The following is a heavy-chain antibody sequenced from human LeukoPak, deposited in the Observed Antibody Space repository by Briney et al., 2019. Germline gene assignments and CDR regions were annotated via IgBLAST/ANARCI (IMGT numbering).Heavy chain of an antibody. CDR1: GFVFDDYA. D-gene: IGHD3-22*01. J-gene: IGHJ4*02. CDR3: AKGPNYYDTSGYYRKGDYFDS. CDR2: ITWNSDKI. V-gene: IGHV3-9*01. Sequence: GGSLRLSCAASGFVFDDYAMHWVRQAPGKGLEWVSGITWNSDKIAYADSVKGRFTISRDNAKNSLYLQMNSLRPEDTALYYCAKGPNYYDTSGYYRKGDYFDSWGQGTLVTVSS.